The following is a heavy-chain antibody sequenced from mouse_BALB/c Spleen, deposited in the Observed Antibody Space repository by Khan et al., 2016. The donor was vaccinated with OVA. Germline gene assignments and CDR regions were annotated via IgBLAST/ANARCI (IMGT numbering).Heavy chain of an antibody. CDR2: ISSAGDYT. V-gene: IGHV5-6*01. J-gene: IGHJ3*01. CDR1: GFTFSSYG. CDR3: ASHLRGSFPY. Sequence: EVQLVESGGDLVKPGGSLKLSCAASGFTFSSYGMSWVRQTPDKRLEWVATISSAGDYTFYPDNMKGRFIIPRANAKNTLFLQMNSLRTEDTAMFYCASHLRGSFPYWGQGTLVTVSA.